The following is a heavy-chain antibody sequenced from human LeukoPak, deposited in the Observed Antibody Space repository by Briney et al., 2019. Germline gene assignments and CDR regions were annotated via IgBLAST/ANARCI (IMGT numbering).Heavy chain of an antibody. V-gene: IGHV3-73*01. D-gene: IGHD4-17*01. J-gene: IGHJ4*02. Sequence: SAGSLRLSCVPSGLTLSGSAMHWVRQASGKWMEWVARIRSKAGRYATEYAASVKGRFTISRDNSKNTEYLQMKSLITEDTAVYYCTGGTTVTTLDYWGQGTLVTVSS. CDR1: GLTLSGSA. CDR2: IRSKAGRYAT. CDR3: TGGTTVTTLDY.